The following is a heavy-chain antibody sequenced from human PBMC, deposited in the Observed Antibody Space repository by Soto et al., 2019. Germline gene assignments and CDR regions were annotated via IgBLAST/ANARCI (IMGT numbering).Heavy chain of an antibody. CDR2: IYYSGST. J-gene: IGHJ3*02. Sequence: SETLSLTCTVSGGSISGYYWSWIRQPPGKGLEWIGYIYYSGSTNYNPSLKSRVTLSMDDTSKNQFSLKLSSVTAADTAVYYCARAAYDYIWGRYTYDAFDIWGQGTMVTVSS. CDR3: ARAAYDYIWGRYTYDAFDI. V-gene: IGHV4-59*01. D-gene: IGHD3-16*01. CDR1: GGSISGYY.